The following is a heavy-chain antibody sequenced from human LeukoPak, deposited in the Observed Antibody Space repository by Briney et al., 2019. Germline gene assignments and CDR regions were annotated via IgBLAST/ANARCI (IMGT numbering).Heavy chain of an antibody. CDR1: GFTVSSNY. J-gene: IGHJ4*02. CDR2: IYSGGST. V-gene: IGHV3-53*01. D-gene: IGHD6-13*01. Sequence: GVSLRLSCAASGFTVSSNYMSWVRQAPGKGLEWVSVIYSGGSTYYADSVKGRFTISRDNSKNTLYLQMNSLRAEDTAVYYCARGASYSSSWSRFYYWGQGTLVTVYS. CDR3: ARGASYSSSWSRFYY.